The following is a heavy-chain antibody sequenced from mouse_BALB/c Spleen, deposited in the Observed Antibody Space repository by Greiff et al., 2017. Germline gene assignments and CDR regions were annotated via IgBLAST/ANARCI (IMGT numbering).Heavy chain of an antibody. D-gene: IGHD1-1*01. CDR2: IYPGNSDT. CDR1: GYSFTSYW. V-gene: IGHV1-5*01. Sequence: EVQRVESGTVLARPGASVKMSCKASGYSFTSYWMHWVKQRPGQGLEWIGAIYPGNSDTSYNQKFKGKAKLTAVTSASTAYMELSSLTNEDSAVYYCTRDYGSSYAMYYFDYWGQGTTLTVSS. CDR3: TRDYGSSYAMYYFDY. J-gene: IGHJ2*01.